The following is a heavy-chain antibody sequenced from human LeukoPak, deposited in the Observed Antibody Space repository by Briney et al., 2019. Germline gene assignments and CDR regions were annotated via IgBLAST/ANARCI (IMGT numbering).Heavy chain of an antibody. Sequence: GGSLRLSCTASGFTFGDYAMSWVRQAPGKGLEWVGFIRSKAYGGTTEYAASVKGRFTISRDDSKSIAYLQMNSLKTEDTAVYYCTRAAGYSSSWPNWFDPWGQGTLVIVSS. D-gene: IGHD6-13*01. CDR3: TRAAGYSSSWPNWFDP. CDR1: GFTFGDYA. J-gene: IGHJ5*02. V-gene: IGHV3-49*04. CDR2: IRSKAYGGTT.